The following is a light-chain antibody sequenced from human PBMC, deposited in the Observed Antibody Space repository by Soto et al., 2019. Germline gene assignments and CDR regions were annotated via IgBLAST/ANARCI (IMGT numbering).Light chain of an antibody. V-gene: IGKV1-5*03. CDR1: QSISGS. CDR3: QQYNGFWT. Sequence: DIQMTQSPSTLSASVGDRVTITCRASQSISGSLAWYQQKPGKAPKLLIYEASNLKSGVPSRFSGSGSGTEYTLNISSLQPDDFASYYCQQYNGFWTFGQGTKVEIK. J-gene: IGKJ1*01. CDR2: EAS.